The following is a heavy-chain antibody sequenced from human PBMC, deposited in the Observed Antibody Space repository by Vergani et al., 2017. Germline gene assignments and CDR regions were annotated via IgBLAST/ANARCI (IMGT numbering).Heavy chain of an antibody. CDR3: ARTESFILRYFHWAL. J-gene: IGHJ4*02. CDR1: GGSISSSNW. V-gene: IGHV4-4*01. Sequence: QVQLQESGPGLVKPPGTLSLTCAVSGGSISSSNWWSWVRQPPGKGLEWIGNIYHSGGAYYNPSLKGRVTISVDTSKNQFSLEVTSVTAADTAIYFCARTESFILRYFHWALWGQGTLVTVSS. CDR2: IYHSGGA. D-gene: IGHD3-9*01.